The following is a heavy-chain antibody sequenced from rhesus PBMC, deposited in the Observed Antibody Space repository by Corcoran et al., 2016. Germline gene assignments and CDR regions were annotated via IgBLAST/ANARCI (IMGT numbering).Heavy chain of an antibody. CDR1: GFTFSSYG. CDR3: ASGYCTGSGCYAFDY. J-gene: IGHJ4*01. V-gene: IGHV3-54*02. D-gene: IGHD2-21*01. Sequence: EVQLVESGGGLVQPGGSLRLSCAASGFTFSSYGMHWVRQAPGKGLEWVAVISYYGIKKYYADSVKYRFTISRDNSKNMLYLQMNNLKLEDTAVYYCASGYCTGSGCYAFDYWGRGVLVTVSS. CDR2: ISYYGIKK.